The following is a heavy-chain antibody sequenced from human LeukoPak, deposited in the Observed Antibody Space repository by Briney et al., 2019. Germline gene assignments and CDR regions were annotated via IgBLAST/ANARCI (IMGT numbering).Heavy chain of an antibody. D-gene: IGHD3-10*01. CDR1: GFTSSDYW. CDR2: MNSDGTTT. J-gene: IGHJ5*02. V-gene: IGHV3-74*01. CDR3: ARGRGPYGWFDP. Sequence: GGSLRLSCAASGFTSSDYWMHWVRHAPGKGLVWVSRMNSDGTTTNYADSVKGRFTISRDNAKNTLYLQMNSLRAEDTAVYYCARGRGPYGWFDPWGQGTLVTVSS.